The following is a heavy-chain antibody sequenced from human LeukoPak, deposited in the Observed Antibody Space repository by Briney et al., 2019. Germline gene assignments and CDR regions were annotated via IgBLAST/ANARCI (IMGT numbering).Heavy chain of an antibody. V-gene: IGHV4-59*12. CDR1: GGSISSYY. CDR2: IYYSGST. Sequence: PSETLSLTCTVSGGSISSYYWSWIRQPPGKGLEWIGYIYYSGSTNYNPSLKSRVTMSVDTSKNQFSLKLSSVTAADTAVYYCARGARSNWFDPWGQGTLVTVSS. CDR3: ARGARSNWFDP. J-gene: IGHJ5*02.